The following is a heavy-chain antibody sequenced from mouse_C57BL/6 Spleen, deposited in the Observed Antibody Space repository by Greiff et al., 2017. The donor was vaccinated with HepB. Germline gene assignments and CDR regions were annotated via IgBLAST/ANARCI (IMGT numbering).Heavy chain of an antibody. Sequence: QVQLQQSGPGLVAPSQSLSITCTVSGFSLTSYGVHWVRQPPGKGLEWLVVIWSDGSTTYNSALKSRLSISKDNSKSQVFLKMNSLQTDDTAMYYCARHRDYGNHWYFDVWGTGTTVTVSS. CDR3: ARHRDYGNHWYFDV. V-gene: IGHV2-6-1*01. J-gene: IGHJ1*03. CDR2: IWSDGST. CDR1: GFSLTSYG. D-gene: IGHD2-1*01.